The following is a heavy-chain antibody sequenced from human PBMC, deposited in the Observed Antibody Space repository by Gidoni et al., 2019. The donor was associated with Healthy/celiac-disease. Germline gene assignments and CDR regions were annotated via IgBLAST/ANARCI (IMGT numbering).Heavy chain of an antibody. V-gene: IGHV1-69*01. D-gene: IGHD6-13*01. CDR2: IIPIFGTA. CDR3: ARTYSSPAGWFDP. Sequence: QVQLVQSGAEVKKPGSSVKVSCKASGGTFSSYAISWVRQAPGHGLEWMGGIIPIFGTANYAQKFQGRVTITADESTSTAYMELSRLRSEDTAVDYCARTYSSPAGWFDPWGQGTLVTVSS. J-gene: IGHJ5*02. CDR1: GGTFSSYA.